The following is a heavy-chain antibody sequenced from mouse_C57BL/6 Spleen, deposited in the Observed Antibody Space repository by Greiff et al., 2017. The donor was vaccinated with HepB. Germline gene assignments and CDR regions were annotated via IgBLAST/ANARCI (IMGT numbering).Heavy chain of an antibody. J-gene: IGHJ3*01. D-gene: IGHD1-1*02. CDR2: IRNKANGYTT. Sequence: EVQLVESGGGLVQPGGSLSLSCAASGFTFTDYYMSWVRQPPGKALEWLGFIRNKANGYTTEYSASVKGRFTISRDNSQSILYLQMNALRAEDSATYYCARYSYGWVAYWGQGTLVTVSA. CDR1: GFTFTDYY. CDR3: ARYSYGWVAY. V-gene: IGHV7-3*01.